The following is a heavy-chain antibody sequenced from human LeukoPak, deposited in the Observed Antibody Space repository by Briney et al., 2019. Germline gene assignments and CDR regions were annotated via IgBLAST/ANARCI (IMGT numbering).Heavy chain of an antibody. V-gene: IGHV4-30-4*01. D-gene: IGHD3-22*01. J-gene: IGHJ4*02. CDR1: GGSISSGDYY. Sequence: PSETLSLTCTVSGGSISSGDYYWSWIRQPPGKGLEWIGYIYYSGSTYYNPSLKSRVTISVDTSKNQSSLKLSSVTAADTAVYYCARDRGDYYDSSGYLDYWGQGTLVTVSS. CDR3: ARDRGDYYDSSGYLDY. CDR2: IYYSGST.